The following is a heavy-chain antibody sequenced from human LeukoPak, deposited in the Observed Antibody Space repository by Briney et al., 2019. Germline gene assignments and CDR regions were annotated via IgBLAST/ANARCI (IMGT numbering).Heavy chain of an antibody. Sequence: GGSLRLSCAASGFTFSRYWMSWVRQAPGKGLEWVANIKQDGREKYYVDSVKGRFTISRDNAKNSLYLQMNSLRAEDTAVYYCARGLPPPSTDAFDIWGQGTMVTVSS. CDR3: ARGLPPPSTDAFDI. CDR2: IKQDGREK. D-gene: IGHD4-11*01. V-gene: IGHV3-7*01. CDR1: GFTFSRYW. J-gene: IGHJ3*02.